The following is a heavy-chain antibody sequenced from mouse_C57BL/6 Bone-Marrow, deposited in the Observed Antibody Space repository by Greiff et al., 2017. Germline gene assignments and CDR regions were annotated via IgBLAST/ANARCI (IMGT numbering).Heavy chain of an antibody. CDR1: GFTFSDYY. CDR3: TRQTSNYFDY. V-gene: IGHV5-12*01. J-gene: IGHJ2*01. Sequence: EVQLVESGGGLVQPGGSPKLSCAASGFTFSDYYMYWVRQTPEKRLEWVAYISNGGGSTYYPDTVKGRFTISRDNAKNTLYLQMSRLKSEDTAMYYCTRQTSNYFDYWGQGTTLTVSS. CDR2: ISNGGGST.